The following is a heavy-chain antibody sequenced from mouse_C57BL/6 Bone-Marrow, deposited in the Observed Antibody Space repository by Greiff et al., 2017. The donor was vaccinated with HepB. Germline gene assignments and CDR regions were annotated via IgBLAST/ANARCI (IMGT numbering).Heavy chain of an antibody. CDR2: IWSGGST. CDR3: ARNKRITTVVATDYAMDY. CDR1: GFSLTSYG. Sequence: VKVVESGPGLVQPSQSLSITCTVSGFSLTSYGVHWVRQSPGKGLEWLGVIWSGGSTDYNAAFISRLSISKDNSKSQVFFKMNSLQADDTAIYYCARNKRITTVVATDYAMDYWGQGTSVTVSS. D-gene: IGHD1-1*01. J-gene: IGHJ4*01. V-gene: IGHV2-2*01.